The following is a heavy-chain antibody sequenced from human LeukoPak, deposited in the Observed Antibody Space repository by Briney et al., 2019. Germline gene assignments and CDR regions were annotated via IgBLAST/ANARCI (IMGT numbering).Heavy chain of an antibody. J-gene: IGHJ4*02. CDR1: GYTFTTYG. V-gene: IGHV1-18*01. CDR3: ARDWWYGDYSIGNN. Sequence: ASVKVSCKASGYTFTTYGISWVRQAPEQGLEWMGWISGYNGNTKYAQNFQGRVAVSTDTSTTTAYMELRSLRSDDTAVYYWARDWWYGDYSIGNNWGQGTLVTVSS. CDR2: ISGYNGNT. D-gene: IGHD4-17*01.